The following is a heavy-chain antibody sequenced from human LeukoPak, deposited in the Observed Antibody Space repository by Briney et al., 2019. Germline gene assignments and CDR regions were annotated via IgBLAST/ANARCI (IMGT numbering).Heavy chain of an antibody. CDR1: GFPFSSSW. CDR3: AARFRDGLDI. J-gene: IGHJ3*02. CDR2: ISGDGGST. V-gene: IGHV3-74*01. Sequence: GGSLRLSCAASGFPFSSSWVHWVRQAPGKGLVWVSRISGDGGSTEYADSVKGRFAISRDNAKNTLYLQMNSLRAEDTAVYYCAARFRDGLDIWGQGAMVTASS.